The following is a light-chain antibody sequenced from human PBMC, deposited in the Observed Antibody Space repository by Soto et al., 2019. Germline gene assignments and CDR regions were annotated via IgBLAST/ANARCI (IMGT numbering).Light chain of an antibody. CDR2: EGS. CDR3: GSYAGSSRV. J-gene: IGLJ3*02. V-gene: IGLV2-23*01. Sequence: QSVLTQPASVSGSPGQSITISCTGTSSDVGSYNLVSWYQQHPGKAPKLMIYEGSKRPSGVSNRFSGSKSGNTASLTISGLQAEDEADYYCGSYAGSSRVFCGGTKLTAL. CDR1: SSDVGSYNL.